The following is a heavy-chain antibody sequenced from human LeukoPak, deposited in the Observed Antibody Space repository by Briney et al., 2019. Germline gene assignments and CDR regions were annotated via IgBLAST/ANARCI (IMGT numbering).Heavy chain of an antibody. V-gene: IGHV4-59*01. CDR1: GGSICSYY. J-gene: IGHJ4*02. CDR2: IYYSGST. CDR3: ARAIRGIAVAGTGFDY. Sequence: SETLSLTCTVSGGSICSYYWSWIRQPPGKGLEWIGYIYYSGSTNYNPSLKSRVTISVDTSKNQFSLKLSSVTAADTAVYYCARAIRGIAVAGTGFDYWGQGTLVTVSS. D-gene: IGHD6-19*01.